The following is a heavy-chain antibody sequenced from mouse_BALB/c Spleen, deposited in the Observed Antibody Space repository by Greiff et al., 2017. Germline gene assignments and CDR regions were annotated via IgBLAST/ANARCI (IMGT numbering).Heavy chain of an antibody. D-gene: IGHD3-1*01. V-gene: IGHV5-6-5*01. CDR2: ISSGGST. J-gene: IGHJ4*01. Sequence: EVKLMESGGGLVKPGGSLKLSCAASGFTFSSYAMSWVRQTPEKRLEWVASISSGGSTYYPDSVKGRFTISRDNARNILYLQMSSLRSEDTAMYYCARTAVLGYAMDYWGQGTSVTVSS. CDR3: ARTAVLGYAMDY. CDR1: GFTFSSYA.